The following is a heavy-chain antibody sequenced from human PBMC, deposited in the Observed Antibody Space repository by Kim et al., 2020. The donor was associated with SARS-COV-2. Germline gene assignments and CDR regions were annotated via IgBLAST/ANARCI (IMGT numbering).Heavy chain of an antibody. V-gene: IGHV3-7*01. D-gene: IGHD6-13*01. CDR3: ARDLYSSSWYFRD. J-gene: IGHJ4*02. Sequence: YVDSVKGRFTISRDNAKNSLYLQMNSLRAEDTAVYYCARDLYSSSWYFRDWGQGTLVTVSS.